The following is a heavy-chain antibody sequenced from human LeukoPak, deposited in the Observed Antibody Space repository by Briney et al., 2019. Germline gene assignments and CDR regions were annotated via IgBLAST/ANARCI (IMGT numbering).Heavy chain of an antibody. J-gene: IGHJ4*02. CDR2: IYYSGST. Sequence: SETLSPTCTVSGGSISSYYWSWLRQPPGKGLEWIGYIYYSGSTNYNPSLTSRVTISVDTSKNHFSLKLSYVTAADTAVYYCARLYDSSGYYYPFDYWGQGTLVTVSS. CDR3: ARLYDSSGYYYPFDY. CDR1: GGSISSYY. V-gene: IGHV4-59*08. D-gene: IGHD3-22*01.